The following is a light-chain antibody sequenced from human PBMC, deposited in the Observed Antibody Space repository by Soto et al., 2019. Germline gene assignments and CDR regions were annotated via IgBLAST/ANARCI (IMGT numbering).Light chain of an antibody. CDR1: QSLVYSDGRTY. J-gene: IGKJ1*01. CDR2: DVS. CDR3: MQTVKFPWT. Sequence: IVLTQTPLSLSVTPGQAASISCKSTQSLVYSDGRTYFYWYLQKPGQPPQLLIYDVSHRFSGVPDRFSGSASGTDFTLKISLVEAEDIGIYYCMQTVKFPWTFGQGTRVEIK. V-gene: IGKV2D-29*01.